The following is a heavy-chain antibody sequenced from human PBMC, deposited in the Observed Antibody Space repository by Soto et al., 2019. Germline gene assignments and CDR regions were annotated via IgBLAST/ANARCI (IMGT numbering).Heavy chain of an antibody. CDR1: GGTFSSYA. J-gene: IGHJ4*02. D-gene: IGHD3-22*01. V-gene: IGHV1-69*01. Sequence: VKVSCKASGGTFSSYAISWVRQAPGQGLEWMVGIIPIFGTANYAQKFQGRVTSTADESTSTAYMELSSLRSEDTAVYYCARGARTTYYYDSSGYYSVDYWGQGTLVTVYS. CDR3: ARGARTTYYYDSSGYYSVDY. CDR2: IIPIFGTA.